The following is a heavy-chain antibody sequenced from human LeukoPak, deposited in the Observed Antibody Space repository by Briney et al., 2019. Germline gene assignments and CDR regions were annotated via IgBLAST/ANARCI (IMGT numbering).Heavy chain of an antibody. V-gene: IGHV4-31*11. CDR3: ARERGQITMVRGVIDY. D-gene: IGHD3-10*01. J-gene: IGHJ4*02. CDR1: GGSISSGGYY. CDR2: IYYSGST. Sequence: SETLFLTCAVSGGSISSGGYYWSWIRQHPGKGLEWIGYIYYSGSTYYNPSLKSRVTISVDTSKNQFSLKLSSVTAADTAVYYCARERGQITMVRGVIDYWGQGTLVTVSS.